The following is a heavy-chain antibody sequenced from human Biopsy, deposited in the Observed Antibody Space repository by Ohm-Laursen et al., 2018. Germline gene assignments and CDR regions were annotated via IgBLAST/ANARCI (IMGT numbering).Heavy chain of an antibody. J-gene: IGHJ6*02. V-gene: IGHV1-46*01. CDR2: INPTGGTA. CDR1: GYSFTKYY. CDR3: ARDETGSSVFGPYYYGMDV. D-gene: IGHD3-9*01. Sequence: ASVKVSCKSSGYSFTKYYINWVRQAPGQGLEWVGIINPTGGTASYAKKFQGRVTLTRDTSTGTVYLELNSLISEDTALYYCARDETGSSVFGPYYYGMDVWGQGTTVTVSS.